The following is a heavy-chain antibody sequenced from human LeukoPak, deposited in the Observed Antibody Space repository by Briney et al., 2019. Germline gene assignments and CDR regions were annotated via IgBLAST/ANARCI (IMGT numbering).Heavy chain of an antibody. Sequence: SETLSLTCTVSGGSISSYYWSWIRQPPGKGLEWIGYIYYSGSTNYNPSLKSRVTISVDTSKNQFSLKLSSVTTADTAVYYCARVGGQLALDYWGQGTLVTVSS. D-gene: IGHD6-6*01. CDR1: GGSISSYY. J-gene: IGHJ4*02. CDR2: IYYSGST. CDR3: ARVGGQLALDY. V-gene: IGHV4-59*01.